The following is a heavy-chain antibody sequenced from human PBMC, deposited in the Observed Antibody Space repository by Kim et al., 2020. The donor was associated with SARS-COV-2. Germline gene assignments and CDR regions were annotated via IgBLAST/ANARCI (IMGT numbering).Heavy chain of an antibody. CDR3: ARGSRRYQT. D-gene: IGHD3-9*01. J-gene: IGHJ4*02. V-gene: IGHV4-34*01. Sequence: GSTNYNPSRKSRVTISVDTSKNQFSLKLSAVTAADTAVYYCARGSRRYQTWGQGTLVTVSS. CDR2: GST.